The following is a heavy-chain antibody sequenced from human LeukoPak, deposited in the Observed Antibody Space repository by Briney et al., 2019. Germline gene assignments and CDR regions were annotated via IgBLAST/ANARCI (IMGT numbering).Heavy chain of an antibody. CDR1: GYTFTSYD. Sequence: ASVKVSCKASGYTFTSYDINWVRQATGQRLEWMGWINVGNDNTKYSQNFQGRVTITRDTSASTAYMELSSLRSEDTAVYYCARDSIWGSGTYGFDYWGQGALVTVSS. J-gene: IGHJ4*02. V-gene: IGHV1-3*01. D-gene: IGHD1-26*01. CDR2: INVGNDNT. CDR3: ARDSIWGSGTYGFDY.